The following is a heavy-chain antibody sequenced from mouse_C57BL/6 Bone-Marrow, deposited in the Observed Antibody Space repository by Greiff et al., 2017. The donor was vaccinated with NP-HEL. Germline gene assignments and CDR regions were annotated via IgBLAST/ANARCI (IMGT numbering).Heavy chain of an antibody. CDR3: ARHKYYSNNLTFDY. D-gene: IGHD2-5*01. J-gene: IGHJ2*01. Sequence: EVKLMESGGDLVKPGGSLKLSCAASGFTFSSYGMSWVRQTPDKRLEWVATISSGGSYTYYPDSVKGRFTISRDNAKNTLYLQMSSLKTEDTAMNYCARHKYYSNNLTFDYWCQGTTLTVTS. CDR2: ISSGGSYT. CDR1: GFTFSSYG. V-gene: IGHV5-6*01.